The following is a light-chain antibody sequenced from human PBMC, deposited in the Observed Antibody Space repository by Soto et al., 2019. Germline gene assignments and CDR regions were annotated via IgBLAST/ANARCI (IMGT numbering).Light chain of an antibody. Sequence: QSVLTQPPSVSGAPGQRVSISCTGSTSNIGAPYDVHWYQHLPGTAPKLLIYGDNNRPSGVPDRFSGSKSGTSASLAITRLQAEDEADYYCQSYDRSLSSPIFGGGTKLTVL. CDR2: GDN. CDR3: QSYDRSLSSPI. J-gene: IGLJ2*01. CDR1: TSNIGAPYD. V-gene: IGLV1-40*01.